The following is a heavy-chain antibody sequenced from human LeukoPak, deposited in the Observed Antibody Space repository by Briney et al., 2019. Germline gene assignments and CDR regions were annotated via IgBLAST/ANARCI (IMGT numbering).Heavy chain of an antibody. J-gene: IGHJ4*02. D-gene: IGHD6-19*01. V-gene: IGHV1-2*02. CDR3: ATGYSSGWYGY. CDR1: GYTFTGYY. CDR2: INPNSGGT. Sequence: ASVKVSCKVTGYTFTGYYMHWVRQAPGQGLEWMGWINPNSGGTNYAQKFQGRVTMTRDTSISTAYMELSRLRSDDTAVYYCATGYSSGWYGYWSQGTLVTVSS.